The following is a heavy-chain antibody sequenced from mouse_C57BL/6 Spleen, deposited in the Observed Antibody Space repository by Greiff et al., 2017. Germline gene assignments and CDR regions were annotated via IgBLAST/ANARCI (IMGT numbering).Heavy chain of an antibody. CDR2: IDPETGGT. Sequence: VQLQESGAELVRPGASVTLSCKASGYTFTDYEMHWVKQTPVHGLEWIGAIDPETGGTAYNQKFKGKAILTADKSSSTAYMELRSLTSEDSAVYYCTREGGIREAMDYWGQGTSVTVSS. CDR3: TREGGIREAMDY. J-gene: IGHJ4*01. CDR1: GYTFTDYE. D-gene: IGHD5-2*01. V-gene: IGHV1-15*01.